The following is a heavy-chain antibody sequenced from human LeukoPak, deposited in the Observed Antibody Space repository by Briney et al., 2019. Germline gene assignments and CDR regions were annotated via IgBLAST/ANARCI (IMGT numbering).Heavy chain of an antibody. CDR2: ISGDSDYT. V-gene: IGHV3-43*02. Sequence: GGSLRLPCAASVFTFDDYALHWVRQAPGMGLEWVSLISGDSDYTYYADSVKGRFTISRDNSKNSLYLQMNTLRTEDNALYYCAKGHGSGTDDVDYWSQGTMVTVSS. CDR3: AKGHGSGTDDVDY. CDR1: VFTFDDYA. D-gene: IGHD3-10*01. J-gene: IGHJ4*01.